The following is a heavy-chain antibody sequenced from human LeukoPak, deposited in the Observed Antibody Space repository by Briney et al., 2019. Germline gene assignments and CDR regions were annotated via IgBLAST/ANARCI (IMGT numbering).Heavy chain of an antibody. D-gene: IGHD4-11*01. J-gene: IGHJ4*02. V-gene: IGHV3-23*01. Sequence: GGSLRLSCAASEFTFSSYAMSWVRQAPGKGLEWVSAISGSGGSTYYADSVKGRFTISRDNSKNTLYLQMNSLRAEDTAVYYCAKDRDDYSNFFDYWGQGTLVTVSS. CDR1: EFTFSSYA. CDR2: ISGSGGST. CDR3: AKDRDDYSNFFDY.